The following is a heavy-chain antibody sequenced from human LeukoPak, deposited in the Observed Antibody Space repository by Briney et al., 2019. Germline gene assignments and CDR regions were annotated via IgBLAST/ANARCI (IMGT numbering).Heavy chain of an antibody. J-gene: IGHJ5*02. CDR1: GYTFTDYY. CDR3: ARDAHNGYEFHDWFDP. V-gene: IGHV1-2*02. CDR2: INPNSGGT. D-gene: IGHD5-12*01. Sequence: ASVKVSCKASGYTFTDYYIHWVRQAPGQGLEWMGWINPNSGGTKYAQKFPSSVTTTTDTSISTAYMEMSRLTSDDTAVYYCARDAHNGYEFHDWFDPWGQGALVTVSS.